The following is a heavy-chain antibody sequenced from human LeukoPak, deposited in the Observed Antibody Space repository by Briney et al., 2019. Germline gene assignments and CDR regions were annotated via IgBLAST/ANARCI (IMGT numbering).Heavy chain of an antibody. CDR1: GGSFSGYY. CDR3: ASDSSGWFKGFDY. D-gene: IGHD6-19*01. CDR2: INHSGST. J-gene: IGHJ4*02. Sequence: SETLSLTCAVYGGSFSGYYWSWIRQPPGKGLEWIGEINHSGSTNYNPSLKSRVTISVDTSKNQFSLKLSSVTAADTAVYYCASDSSGWFKGFDYWGQGTLVTVSS. V-gene: IGHV4-34*01.